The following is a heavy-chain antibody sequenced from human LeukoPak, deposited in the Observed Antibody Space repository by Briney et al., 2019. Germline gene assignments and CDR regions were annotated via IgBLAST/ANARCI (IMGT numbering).Heavy chain of an antibody. J-gene: IGHJ6*03. Sequence: PSETLSLTCAVSGGSFSGYYWSWIRQPPGKGLEWIGEINHSGSTNYNPSFKSRVTISVDTSKNQFSLKLSSVTAADTALYYCARAVSSTSAEYYYYMDVWGKGTTVTVSS. D-gene: IGHD2-2*01. V-gene: IGHV4-34*01. CDR3: ARAVSSTSAEYYYYMDV. CDR1: GGSFSGYY. CDR2: INHSGST.